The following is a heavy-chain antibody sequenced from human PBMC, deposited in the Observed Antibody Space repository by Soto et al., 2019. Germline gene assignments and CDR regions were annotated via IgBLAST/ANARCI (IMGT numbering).Heavy chain of an antibody. CDR1: GGSISSYY. CDR3: ACSEYYYHMDV. Sequence: QVQLQESGPGLVKPSETLSLTCTVSGGSISSYYWSWIRQPPGKGLEWIGYIYYSGSTNYNPSLKSRVTISVDTSKNQFSLKLKYVTASDTDVYYCACSEYYYHMDVWGKGTTVTVSS. J-gene: IGHJ6*03. D-gene: IGHD3-10*02. CDR2: IYYSGST. V-gene: IGHV4-59*01.